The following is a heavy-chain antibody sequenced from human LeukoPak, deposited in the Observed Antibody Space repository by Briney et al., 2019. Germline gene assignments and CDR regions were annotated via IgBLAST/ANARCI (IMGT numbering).Heavy chain of an antibody. J-gene: IGHJ3*02. CDR3: ARVRGSPLPFDI. CDR2: IYYSGST. CDR1: GGSISSSSYY. Sequence: PSETLSLTCTVSGGSISSSSYYWGWIRQPPGKGLEWIGSIYYSGSTYYNPSLKSRVTISVDTSKNQFSLKLSSVTAADTAVYYCARVRGSPLPFDIWGQGTMVTVSS. V-gene: IGHV4-39*07. D-gene: IGHD6-13*01.